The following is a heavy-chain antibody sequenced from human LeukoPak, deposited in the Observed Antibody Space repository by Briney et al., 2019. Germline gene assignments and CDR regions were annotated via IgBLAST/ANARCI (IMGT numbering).Heavy chain of an antibody. CDR3: ARDTLGATLFYYYYYMDV. D-gene: IGHD1-26*01. CDR2: IYHSGST. V-gene: IGHV4-38-2*02. CDR1: GDSITGYY. J-gene: IGHJ6*03. Sequence: SETLSLTCSVSGDSITGYYWGWIRQPPGKGLEWIGSIYHSGSTYYNPSLKSRVTISVDTSKNQFSLKLSSVTAADTAVYYCARDTLGATLFYYYYYMDVWGKGTTVTVSS.